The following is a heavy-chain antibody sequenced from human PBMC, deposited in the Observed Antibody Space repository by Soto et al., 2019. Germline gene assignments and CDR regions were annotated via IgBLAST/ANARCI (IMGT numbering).Heavy chain of an antibody. V-gene: IGHV4-34*01. CDR3: ARAPWLGYLYYYYGMDV. D-gene: IGHD6-19*01. CDR2: INHSGST. CDR1: GGSFSGYY. J-gene: IGHJ6*02. Sequence: PSETLSLTCAVYGGSFSGYYWGWIRQPPGKGLEWIGEINHSGSTNYNPSLKSRVTISVDTSKNQFSLKLSSVTAADTAVYYCARAPWLGYLYYYYGMDVWGQGTTVTVSS.